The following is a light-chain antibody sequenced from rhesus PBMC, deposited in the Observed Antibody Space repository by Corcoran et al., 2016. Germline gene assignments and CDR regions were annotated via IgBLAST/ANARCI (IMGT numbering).Light chain of an antibody. Sequence: DIVMTQTPLSLPVTLGEPASISCRSSQSLVYSDGKTYLYWYLQKPVPFSQLLLYLVSKRASGVPDKFSGRGSGTNLTLKIRRVEAEDVGVYYCMQALRSPWTFGQGTKVEIK. CDR3: MQALRSPWT. V-gene: IGKV2-82*02. CDR1: QSLVYSDGKTY. J-gene: IGKJ1*01. CDR2: LVS.